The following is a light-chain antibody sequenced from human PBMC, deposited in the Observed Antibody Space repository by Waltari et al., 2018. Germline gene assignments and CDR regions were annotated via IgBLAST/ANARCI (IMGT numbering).Light chain of an antibody. Sequence: QSVLTQPPSVSGAPGQRVTISCTGSRSNIGAAYDVHWYLQLPGTAPKLLIYANNNRPSGVPDRFSGSKSGTSASLAITGLQAEDEADYFCQSYDSSLSVVVFGGGTKVTVL. CDR2: ANN. V-gene: IGLV1-40*01. J-gene: IGLJ2*01. CDR3: QSYDSSLSVVV. CDR1: RSNIGAAYD.